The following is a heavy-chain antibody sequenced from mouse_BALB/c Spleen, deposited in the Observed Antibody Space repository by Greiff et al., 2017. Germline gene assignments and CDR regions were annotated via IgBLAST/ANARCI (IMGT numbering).Heavy chain of an antibody. Sequence: EVKLQESGGGLVKPGGSLKLSCAASGFTFSSYTMSWVRQTPEKRLEWVATISSGGGNTYYPDSVKGRFTISRDNAKNNLYLQMSSLRSEDTALYYCARIYYDYGYAMDYWGQGTSVTVSS. D-gene: IGHD2-4*01. CDR3: ARIYYDYGYAMDY. CDR1: GFTFSSYT. V-gene: IGHV5-9*03. CDR2: ISSGGGNT. J-gene: IGHJ4*01.